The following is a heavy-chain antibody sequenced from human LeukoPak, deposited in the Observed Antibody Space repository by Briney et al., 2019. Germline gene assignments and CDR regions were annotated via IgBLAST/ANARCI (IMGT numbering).Heavy chain of an antibody. Sequence: ASVKVSCKASGYTFTGHYMHWVRQAPGQGLEWMGWINPNSGGTNYAQKFRGRVTMTRDTSISTAYMELSRLRSDDTAVYYCARELADTAMVYFDYWGQGTLVTVSS. V-gene: IGHV1-2*02. D-gene: IGHD5-18*01. CDR1: GYTFTGHY. CDR2: INPNSGGT. CDR3: ARELADTAMVYFDY. J-gene: IGHJ4*02.